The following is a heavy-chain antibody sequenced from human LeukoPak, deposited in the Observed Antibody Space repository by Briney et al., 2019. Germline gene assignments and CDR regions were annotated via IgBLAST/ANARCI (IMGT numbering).Heavy chain of an antibody. CDR3: ARQGYSGHSQGAADY. CDR2: INPSGDNT. D-gene: IGHD4-23*01. CDR1: GYTFTSYY. Sequence: ASVKVSCKASGYTFTSYYMYWVRQAPGQGLEWMGIINPSGDNTNYAQKFQGRVTMTTDTSTSTAHMELRSLRSDDTAVYYCARQGYSGHSQGAADYWGQGTLVTVSS. V-gene: IGHV1-46*01. J-gene: IGHJ4*02.